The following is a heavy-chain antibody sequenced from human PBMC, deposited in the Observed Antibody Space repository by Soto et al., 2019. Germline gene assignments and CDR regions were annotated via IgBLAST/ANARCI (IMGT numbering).Heavy chain of an antibody. J-gene: IGHJ4*02. CDR1: AFTFSRYG. CDR2: ISYDGSNQ. D-gene: IGHD3-22*01. Sequence: PGGSLRLSCAASAFTFSRYGMHWVRQAPGKGLEWVAVISYDGSNQYYADSVKGRFTISRDNSKNTLYLQMNSLNAEDTAVYYCAKDDAYDSSGPDYWGQGTLVTVSS. V-gene: IGHV3-30*18. CDR3: AKDDAYDSSGPDY.